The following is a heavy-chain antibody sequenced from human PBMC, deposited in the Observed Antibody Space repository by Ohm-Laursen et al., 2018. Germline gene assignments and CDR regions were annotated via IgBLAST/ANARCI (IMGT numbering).Heavy chain of an antibody. Sequence: SLRLSCTASGFSFGSYVMNWVRQAPGEGLEWVSSITGSGGSTYYADSVKGRFTISRDNSKNSLYLQMNSLRAEDTAVYYCARDPDYYFDYWGQGTLVTVSS. CDR2: ITGSGGST. CDR1: GFSFGSYV. V-gene: IGHV3-23*01. CDR3: ARDPDYYFDY. J-gene: IGHJ4*02.